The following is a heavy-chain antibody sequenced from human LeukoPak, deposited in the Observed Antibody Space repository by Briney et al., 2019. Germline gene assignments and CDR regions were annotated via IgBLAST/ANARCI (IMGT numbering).Heavy chain of an antibody. Sequence: SETLPLTCAVYGGSFSGYYWSWIRQPPGKGLEWIGEINHSGSTNYNPSLKSRVTISVDTSKNQFSLKLSSVTAADTAVYYCARSQRVSSGWYTGPHLYWFDPWGQGTLVTVSS. D-gene: IGHD6-19*01. CDR2: INHSGST. J-gene: IGHJ5*02. V-gene: IGHV4-34*01. CDR3: ARSQRVSSGWYTGPHLYWFDP. CDR1: GGSFSGYY.